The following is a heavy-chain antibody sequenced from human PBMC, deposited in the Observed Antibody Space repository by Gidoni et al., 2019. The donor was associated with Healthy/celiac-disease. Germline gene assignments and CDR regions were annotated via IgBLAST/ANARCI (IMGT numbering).Heavy chain of an antibody. Sequence: EVQSVECGGGLVQPGGSLRLPCAASGVTFSSDSMNRVRQAPGKGLESVSYIGSSSSTIYTAGSVKGRFTISRDNAKNSRYLQMNGLRAEDTAVCYCAREEGGYDYDSSGPFWDYWGRGTLVTVSS. J-gene: IGHJ4*02. CDR1: GVTFSSDS. CDR2: IGSSSSTI. D-gene: IGHD3-22*01. CDR3: AREEGGYDYDSSGPFWDY. V-gene: IGHV3-48*01.